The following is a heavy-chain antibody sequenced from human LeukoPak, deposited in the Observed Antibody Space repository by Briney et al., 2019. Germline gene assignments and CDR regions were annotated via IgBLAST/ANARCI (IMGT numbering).Heavy chain of an antibody. D-gene: IGHD3-3*01. CDR1: GYTITDYS. V-gene: IGHV1-18*01. CDR3: ARDGGPWYFDY. J-gene: IGHJ4*02. CDR2: INSLTGHT. Sequence: ASVKVSCKAFGYTITDYSLSWVRQAPGQGLEWMGWINSLTGHTDYAQKFQGRVTMTRDTSTSTAYVELRSLRSDDTDVYYCARDGGPWYFDYWGQGTLITVPS.